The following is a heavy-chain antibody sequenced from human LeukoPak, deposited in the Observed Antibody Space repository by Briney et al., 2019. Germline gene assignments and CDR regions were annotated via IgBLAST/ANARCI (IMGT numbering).Heavy chain of an antibody. D-gene: IGHD1-26*01. V-gene: IGHV3-33*01. CDR2: IWYDGSNK. CDR3: ASEVGATTGY. Sequence: GGSLRLSCASSGFTFSSYGMHWVRQAPGKGLEWVAVIWYDGSNKYYADSVKGRFAISRDNSKNTLYLQMNSLRAEDTAVYYCASEVGATTGYWGQGTLVTVSS. CDR1: GFTFSSYG. J-gene: IGHJ4*02.